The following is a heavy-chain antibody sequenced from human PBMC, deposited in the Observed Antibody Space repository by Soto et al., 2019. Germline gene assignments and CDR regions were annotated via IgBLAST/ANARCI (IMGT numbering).Heavy chain of an antibody. CDR2: ISPYNGNI. V-gene: IGHV1-18*01. CDR3: ARDHYYDSSGYYFDC. J-gene: IGHJ4*02. D-gene: IGHD3-22*01. CDR1: GYTFTTYG. Sequence: GASVKVSCKASGYTFTTYGISWVRQAPGQGLEWMGWISPYNGNINYAQKVQGRVTMTTDTSTSTAYMELRSLRSDDTAVYYCARDHYYDSSGYYFDCWGQGTLVTVSS.